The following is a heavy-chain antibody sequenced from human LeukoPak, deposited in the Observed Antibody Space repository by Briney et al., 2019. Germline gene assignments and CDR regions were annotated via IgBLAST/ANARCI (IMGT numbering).Heavy chain of an antibody. V-gene: IGHV1-69*04. J-gene: IGHJ4*02. Sequence: SVKVSCKASGYTFTSYDINWVRQAPGQGLEWMGRIIPILGIANYAQKFQGRVTITADKSTSTAYMELSSLRSEDTAVYYCARDRDNWNYVFDYWGQGTLVTVSS. D-gene: IGHD1-7*01. CDR3: ARDRDNWNYVFDY. CDR2: IIPILGIA. CDR1: GYTFTSYD.